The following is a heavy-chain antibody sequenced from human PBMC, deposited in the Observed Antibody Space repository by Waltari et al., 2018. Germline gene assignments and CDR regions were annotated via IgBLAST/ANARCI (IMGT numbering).Heavy chain of an antibody. CDR1: GYTLTELS. CDR3: ATLTYSSSAAGGSAGGIYYFDY. CDR2: FDPEDGET. J-gene: IGHJ4*02. V-gene: IGHV1-24*01. Sequence: QVQLVQSGAEVKKPGASVKVSCKVSGYTLTELSMHWVRQAPGKGLEWMGGFDPEDGETIYAQKFQGRVTMTEDTSTDTAYMELSSLRSEDTAVYYCATLTYSSSAAGGSAGGIYYFDYWGQGTLVTVSS. D-gene: IGHD6-13*01.